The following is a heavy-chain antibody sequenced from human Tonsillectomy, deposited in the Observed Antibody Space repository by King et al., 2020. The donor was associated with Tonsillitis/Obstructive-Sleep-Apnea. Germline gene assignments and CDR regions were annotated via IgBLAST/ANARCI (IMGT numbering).Heavy chain of an antibody. Sequence: VQLVQSGAEVKKPGASVKVSCKASGYTFTGYYMHWVRQSPGQGLEWMGRINPNSGGTHYSQKFQGRVTMTRDTSISTAYMELSRLRSDDTAVYYWARGQSIAVAGKVWYFDLWGRGTLVTVSS. CDR2: INPNSGGT. J-gene: IGHJ2*01. CDR1: GYTFTGYY. CDR3: ARGQSIAVAGKVWYFDL. V-gene: IGHV1-2*06. D-gene: IGHD6-19*01.